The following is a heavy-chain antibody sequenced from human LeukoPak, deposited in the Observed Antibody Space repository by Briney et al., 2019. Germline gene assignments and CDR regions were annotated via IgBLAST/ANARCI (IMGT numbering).Heavy chain of an antibody. CDR2: INPNSGGT. D-gene: IGHD3-9*01. J-gene: IGHJ4*02. CDR1: GYTFTGYY. Sequence: GASVKVSCKASGYTFTGYYMHWMRQAPGQGLEWMGWINPNSGGTNYAQKFQGRVTMTRDTSISTAYMELSRLRSDDTAVYYCARGGERYFDWLTPFDYWGQGTLVTVSS. CDR3: ARGGERYFDWLTPFDY. V-gene: IGHV1-2*02.